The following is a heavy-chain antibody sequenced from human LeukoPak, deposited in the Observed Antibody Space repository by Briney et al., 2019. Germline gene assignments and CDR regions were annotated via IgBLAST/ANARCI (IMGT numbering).Heavy chain of an antibody. D-gene: IGHD1-26*01. CDR3: ARERWELTLSYFDY. J-gene: IGHJ4*02. CDR2: INTNTRNP. CDR1: GYTFTSYA. Sequence: AASVTVSCTASGYTFTSYAMNWVRQAPGQGLEWMGWINTNTRNPTYAQGFTGRFVFSLDTSVSTAYLQISSLKAEDTAVYYCARERWELTLSYFDYWGQGTLVTVSS. V-gene: IGHV7-4-1*02.